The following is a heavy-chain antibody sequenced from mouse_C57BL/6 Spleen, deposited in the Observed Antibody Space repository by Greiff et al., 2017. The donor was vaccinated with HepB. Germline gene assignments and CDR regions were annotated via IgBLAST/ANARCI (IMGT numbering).Heavy chain of an antibody. D-gene: IGHD2-1*01. CDR1: GFTFSDYY. J-gene: IGHJ2*01. CDR2: INYDGSRS. Sequence: EVQLVESEGGLVQPGRSMKLSCTASGFTFSDYYMAWVRQVPEKGLEWLANINYDGSRSYYLDSLKSRFIISRDNAENILYLQMSSLKSEDTATYYCARDGDGNFYFDYWGQGTTLTVSS. V-gene: IGHV5-16*01. CDR3: ARDGDGNFYFDY.